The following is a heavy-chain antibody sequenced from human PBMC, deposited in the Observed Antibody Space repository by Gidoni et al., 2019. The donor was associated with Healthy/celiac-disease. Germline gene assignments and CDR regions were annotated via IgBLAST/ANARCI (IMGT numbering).Heavy chain of an antibody. D-gene: IGHD1-20*01. CDR3: ARVCITGSLGDWFDP. CDR2: IYYSGST. V-gene: IGHV4-30-4*01. CDR1: GGSISSGDYY. Sequence: QVQLQESGPGLVKPSQTLSLTCTVSGGSISSGDYYWRWIRQPPGKGLEWIGYIYYSGSTYYNPSLKSRVTISVDTSKNQFSLKLSSVTAADTAVYYCARVCITGSLGDWFDPWGQGTLVTVSS. J-gene: IGHJ5*02.